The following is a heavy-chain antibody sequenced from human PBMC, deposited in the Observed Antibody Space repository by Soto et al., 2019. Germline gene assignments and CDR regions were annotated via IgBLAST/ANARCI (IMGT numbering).Heavy chain of an antibody. Sequence: PSETLSLTCAVYGGSFSGYYWSWIRQPPGKGLEWIGEINHSGSTNYNPSLKSRVTISVDTSKNQFSLKLSSVTAEDTAVYYCARVAAVRGPMLPGVWGQGTTVTVSS. CDR2: INHSGST. J-gene: IGHJ6*02. CDR1: GGSFSGYY. V-gene: IGHV4-34*01. D-gene: IGHD3-10*01. CDR3: ARVAAVRGPMLPGV.